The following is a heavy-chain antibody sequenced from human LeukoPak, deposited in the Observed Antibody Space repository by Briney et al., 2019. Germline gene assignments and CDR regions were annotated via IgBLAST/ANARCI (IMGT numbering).Heavy chain of an antibody. Sequence: SVKVSCKASGGTFSSYAISWVRQAPGQGLEWMGGIIPIFGTANYAQKFQGRVTITTDESTSTAYMELSSLRSEDTAVYYCARTPGEFNTNLSYMDVWGKGTTVTVSS. D-gene: IGHD3-10*01. V-gene: IGHV1-69*05. CDR3: ARTPGEFNTNLSYMDV. J-gene: IGHJ6*03. CDR2: IIPIFGTA. CDR1: GGTFSSYA.